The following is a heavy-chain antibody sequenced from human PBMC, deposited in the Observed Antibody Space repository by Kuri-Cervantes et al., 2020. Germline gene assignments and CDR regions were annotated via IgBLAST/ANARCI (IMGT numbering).Heavy chain of an antibody. Sequence: GGSLRLSCAASGFTFSSYWMSWVRQAPGKGLEWVSVIYSGGSTYYADSVKGRFIISRDYSKNTLCLQMNSLRAEDTAVYYCHYVYYYYGMDVWGQGTTVTVSS. D-gene: IGHD3-10*02. CDR2: IYSGGST. CDR3: HYVYYYYGMDV. J-gene: IGHJ6*02. V-gene: IGHV3-66*01. CDR1: GFTFSSYW.